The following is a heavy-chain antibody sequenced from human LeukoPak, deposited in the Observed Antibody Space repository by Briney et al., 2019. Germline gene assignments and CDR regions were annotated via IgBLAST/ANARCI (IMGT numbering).Heavy chain of an antibody. V-gene: IGHV4-34*01. CDR3: ARDYGDYEDYFDY. Sequence: PSETLSLTCAVYGGSFSGYYWSWIRQPPGKRLEWIGEINHSGSTNYNPSLKSRVTISVDTSKNQFSLKLSSVTAADTAVYYCARDYGDYEDYFDYWGQGTLVTVSS. CDR1: GGSFSGYY. D-gene: IGHD4-17*01. J-gene: IGHJ4*02. CDR2: INHSGST.